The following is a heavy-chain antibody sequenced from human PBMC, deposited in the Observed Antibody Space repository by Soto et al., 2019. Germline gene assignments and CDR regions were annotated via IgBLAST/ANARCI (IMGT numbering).Heavy chain of an antibody. CDR1: GFTFSSYA. J-gene: IGHJ4*02. V-gene: IGHV3-23*01. CDR3: AKALSLLGYCSSTSCYNPSTPDY. D-gene: IGHD2-2*01. Sequence: GESLKISCAASGFTFSSYAMSWVRQAPGKGLEWVSAISGSGGSTYYADSVKGRFTISRDNSKNTLYLQMNSLRAEDTAVYYCAKALSLLGYCSSTSCYNPSTPDYWGQGTLVTVSS. CDR2: ISGSGGST.